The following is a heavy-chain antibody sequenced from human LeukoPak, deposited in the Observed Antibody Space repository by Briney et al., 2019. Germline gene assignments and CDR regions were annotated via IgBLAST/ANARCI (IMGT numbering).Heavy chain of an antibody. CDR2: ISGSGGST. CDR1: GFTFSSYA. CDR3: AKGETGIAVAGTDY. J-gene: IGHJ4*02. V-gene: IGHV3-23*01. D-gene: IGHD6-19*01. Sequence: GGSLRLSCAASGFTFSSYAMSWVRQAPGKGLEWASAISGSGGSTYYADSVKGRFTISRDNSKNTLYLQMNSLRAEDTAVYYCAKGETGIAVAGTDYWGQGTLVTVSS.